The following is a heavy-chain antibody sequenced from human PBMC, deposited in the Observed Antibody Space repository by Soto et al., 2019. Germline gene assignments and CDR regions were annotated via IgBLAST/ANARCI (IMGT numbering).Heavy chain of an antibody. D-gene: IGHD1-1*01. CDR3: ARGINTRDAPDKYYFDY. V-gene: IGHV4-34*01. J-gene: IGHJ4*02. Sequence: TLSLTCAVDGGSFSGHYWSWLRQPPGKGLEWIGEITHSGSTNYNPSLRSRVIISVDTSKNQFSLKLNSVTAADTAVYYCARGINTRDAPDKYYFDYWGQGTLVTVSS. CDR2: ITHSGST. CDR1: GGSFSGHY.